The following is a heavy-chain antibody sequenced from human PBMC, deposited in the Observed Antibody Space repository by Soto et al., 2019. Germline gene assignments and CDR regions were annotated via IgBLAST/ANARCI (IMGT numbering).Heavy chain of an antibody. V-gene: IGHV3-30*03. Sequence: QVQLVESGGGVVQPGRSLRLSCAASGFTFSSYGMHWVRQAPGKGLEWVAVISYDGSNKYYADSVKGRFTISRDNSKNTLYLQMNSLRAEETAVYYCATSTVPDYWGQGTLVTVSS. CDR1: GFTFSSYG. J-gene: IGHJ4*02. CDR3: ATSTVPDY. CDR2: ISYDGSNK. D-gene: IGHD4-17*01.